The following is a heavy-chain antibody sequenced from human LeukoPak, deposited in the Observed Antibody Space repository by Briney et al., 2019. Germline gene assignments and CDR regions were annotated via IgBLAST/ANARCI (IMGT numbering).Heavy chain of an antibody. CDR1: GFTVSNNY. CDR3: ARELPPIYNMDV. V-gene: IGHV3-66*02. CDR2: IYSGGST. Sequence: HPGGSLRLSCAASGFTVSNNYMSWVRQAPGKGLEWVSAIYSGGSTYYADSVKGRFTISRDNSKNTLYLQMNNLGAEDTAVYYCARELPPIYNMDVWGKGTTVTVSS. D-gene: IGHD1-26*01. J-gene: IGHJ6*03.